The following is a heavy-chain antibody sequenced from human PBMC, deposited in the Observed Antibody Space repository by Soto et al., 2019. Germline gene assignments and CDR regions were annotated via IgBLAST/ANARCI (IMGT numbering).Heavy chain of an antibody. D-gene: IGHD5-18*01. CDR1: GYTFTSYD. Sequence: GASVKVSCKASGYTFTSYDINWVRQATGQGLEWMGWMNPNSGNTGYAQKFQGRVTMTTDTSTSTAYMELRSLRSDDTAVYYCARDVGYGLIDYWGQGTLVTVSS. CDR3: ARDVGYGLIDY. J-gene: IGHJ4*02. CDR2: MNPNSGNT. V-gene: IGHV1-8*01.